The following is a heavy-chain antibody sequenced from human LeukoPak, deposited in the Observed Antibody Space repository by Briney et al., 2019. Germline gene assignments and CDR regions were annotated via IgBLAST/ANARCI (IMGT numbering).Heavy chain of an antibody. D-gene: IGHD3-10*01. Sequence: SETLSLTCTVSGDSISSYYWSWIRRPAGKGLEWIGRIYTSGSTNYNPSLKSRVTMSVDTSKNQFSLKLSSVTAADTAVYFCARDSHFYGSGSYLGYWGQGTLVTVSS. CDR2: IYTSGST. CDR1: GDSISSYY. V-gene: IGHV4-4*07. J-gene: IGHJ4*02. CDR3: ARDSHFYGSGSYLGY.